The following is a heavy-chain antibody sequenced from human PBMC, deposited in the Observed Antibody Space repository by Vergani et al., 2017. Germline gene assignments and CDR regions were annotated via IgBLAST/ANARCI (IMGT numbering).Heavy chain of an antibody. D-gene: IGHD6-19*01. Sequence: QVQLVESGGGVVQPGRSLRLSCAASGFTFSSYGMHWVRQAPGKGLEWVAVIWYDGSNKYYADSVKGRFTISRDNSKNTLYLQMNSLRAEDTAVYYCARDHGGASGHWYFDLWGRGTLVTVSS. CDR1: GFTFSSYG. CDR3: ARDHGGASGHWYFDL. V-gene: IGHV3-33*01. CDR2: IWYDGSNK. J-gene: IGHJ2*01.